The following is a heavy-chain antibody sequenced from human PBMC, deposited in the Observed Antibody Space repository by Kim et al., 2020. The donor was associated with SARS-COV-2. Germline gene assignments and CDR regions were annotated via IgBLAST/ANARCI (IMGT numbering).Heavy chain of an antibody. CDR2: ISGSCLSI. CDR3: FGRYNAGYWDQIY. Sequence: GGSLSLSCAASGFTFRNYAMSWVRQGPGQRLEWVSAISGSCLSIYYADPVRGLCTVSRYSYTNTLYLQMNSLRAEDSALYYCFGRYNAGYWDQIYWG. V-gene: IGHV3-23*01. J-gene: IGHJ4*01. D-gene: IGHD2-2*03. CDR1: GFTFRNYA.